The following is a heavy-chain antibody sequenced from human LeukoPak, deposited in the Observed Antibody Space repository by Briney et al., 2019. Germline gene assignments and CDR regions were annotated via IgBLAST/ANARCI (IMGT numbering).Heavy chain of an antibody. J-gene: IGHJ4*02. CDR2: IIPIFGTA. D-gene: IGHD3-10*01. V-gene: IGHV1-69*13. Sequence: ASVKVSCKASGGTFSSYAISWVRRAPGQGLEWMGGIIPIFGTANYAQKFQGRVTITADESTSTAYMELRSLRSDDTAVYYCAREDRITMVRGVIMTFDYWGQGTLVTVSS. CDR1: GGTFSSYA. CDR3: AREDRITMVRGVIMTFDY.